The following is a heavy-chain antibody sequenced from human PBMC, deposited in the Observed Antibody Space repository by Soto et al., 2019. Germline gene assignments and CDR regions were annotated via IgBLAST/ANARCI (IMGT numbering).Heavy chain of an antibody. CDR2: ISSSSSYT. V-gene: IGHV3-11*05. J-gene: IGHJ4*02. CDR1: GSTFSDYY. D-gene: IGHD1-26*01. Sequence: QVQLVESGGGLVKPGGSLRLSCAASGSTFSDYYMSWIRQAPGKGLEWVSYISSSSSYTNYADSVKGRFTISRDNAKNSLYLQMNSLRAEDTAVYYCARVGAKEWELLLVYWGQGTLVTVSS. CDR3: ARVGAKEWELLLVY.